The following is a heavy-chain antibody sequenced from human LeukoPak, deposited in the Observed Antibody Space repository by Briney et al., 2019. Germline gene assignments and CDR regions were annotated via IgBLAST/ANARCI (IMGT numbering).Heavy chain of an antibody. Sequence: SETLSLTCAVYGGSFSGYYWSWIRQPPGKGLEWIGEINHSGSTNYNPSLKSRFTISVDTPKNQFSLKPSSVTAADTAVYYCARAPPSIVVVPAAIRRLNWFDPWGQGTLVTVSS. V-gene: IGHV4-34*01. CDR3: ARAPPSIVVVPAAIRRLNWFDP. CDR1: GGSFSGYY. J-gene: IGHJ5*02. D-gene: IGHD2-2*02. CDR2: INHSGST.